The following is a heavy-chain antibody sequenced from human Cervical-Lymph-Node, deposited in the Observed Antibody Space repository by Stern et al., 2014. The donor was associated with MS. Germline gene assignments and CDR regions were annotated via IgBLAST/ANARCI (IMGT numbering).Heavy chain of an antibody. CDR2: INQDGSKR. CDR1: GLTFGIYW. Sequence: EVQLVESGGGLVQPGGSLRLSCAASGLTFGIYWMHWVRQAPGKGLEWVATINQDGSKRYYLDSVKGRFSISRDNAENSLYLQMSSLRAEDTAVYFCAKEEEGSWFDPWGQGTLVTVSS. CDR3: AKEEEGSWFDP. J-gene: IGHJ5*02. V-gene: IGHV3-7*01.